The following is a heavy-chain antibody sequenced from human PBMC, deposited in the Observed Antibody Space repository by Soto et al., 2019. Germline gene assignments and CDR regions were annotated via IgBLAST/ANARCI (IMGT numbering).Heavy chain of an antibody. J-gene: IGHJ6*02. CDR1: GGSVSSGSYY. CDR2: IYYSGST. V-gene: IGHV4-61*01. D-gene: IGHD3-22*01. CDR3: AREASSGYPPWGGYYYGMDF. Sequence: PSETLSLTCTVSGGSVSSGSYYWSWIRQPPGKGLEWIGYIYYSGSTNYNPSLKSRVTISVDTSKNQFSLKLSSVTAADTAVYYCAREASSGYPPWGGYYYGMDFRGQGTKVTVSS.